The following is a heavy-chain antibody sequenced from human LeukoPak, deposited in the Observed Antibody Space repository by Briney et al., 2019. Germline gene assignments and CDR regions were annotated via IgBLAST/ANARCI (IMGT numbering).Heavy chain of an antibody. CDR1: GGSFSGYY. CDR3: ASGHYCSSTSCYDY. D-gene: IGHD2-2*01. J-gene: IGHJ4*02. CDR2: INHSGST. Sequence: PSETLSLTCAVYGGSFSGYYWSWIRQPPGKGLEWIGEINHSGSTNYNPSLKSRVTISVDTSRNQFSLKLTSVTAADTAIYYCASGHYCSSTSCYDYWGQGTLVTVSS. V-gene: IGHV4-34*01.